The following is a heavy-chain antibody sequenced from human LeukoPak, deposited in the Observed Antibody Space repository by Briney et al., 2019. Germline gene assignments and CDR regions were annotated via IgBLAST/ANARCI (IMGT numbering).Heavy chain of an antibody. CDR1: GGSISSSSDY. J-gene: IGHJ5*02. D-gene: IGHD3-16*01. CDR3: ARPLGSGIADWLIGGFDP. CDR2: ISYSGKT. Sequence: PSETLSLTCSVSGGSISSSSDYWGWIRQPPGKGLEWIGSISYSGKTQYFPSLKSRVTIFVDTSKNQFSLKSSSVTAADTAVYYCARPLGSGIADWLIGGFDPWGQGTLVIVSS. V-gene: IGHV4-39*01.